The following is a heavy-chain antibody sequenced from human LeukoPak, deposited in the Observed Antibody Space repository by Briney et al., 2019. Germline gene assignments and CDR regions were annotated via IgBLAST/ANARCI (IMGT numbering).Heavy chain of an antibody. CDR1: GGSIYNSAYH. CDR3: ARPGEVCYYDSSGYPAHYFDY. J-gene: IGHJ4*02. CDR2: IYYSGST. D-gene: IGHD3-22*01. Sequence: PSETLSLTCSVSGGSIYNSAYHWGWIRQPPGKGLEWIGSIYYSGSTYYNPSLKSRVTISVDTSKNQFSLKLSSVTAADTAVYYCARPGEVCYYDSSGYPAHYFDYWGQGTLVTVSS. V-gene: IGHV4-39*01.